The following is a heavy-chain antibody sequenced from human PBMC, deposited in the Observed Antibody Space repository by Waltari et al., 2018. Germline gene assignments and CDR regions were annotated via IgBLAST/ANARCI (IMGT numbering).Heavy chain of an antibody. CDR3: ARAASGSYGGWYFDL. Sequence: EVQLVESGGGLVQPGGSLRLSCAASGFTFSSYAMHWVRQAPGKGLEYVSAISSNGGSTYYADSGKGRFTISRDNSKSTLYLQMGSLRAEDMAVYYCARAASGSYGGWYFDLWGRGTLVTVSS. CDR2: ISSNGGST. CDR1: GFTFSSYA. J-gene: IGHJ2*01. D-gene: IGHD1-26*01. V-gene: IGHV3-64*07.